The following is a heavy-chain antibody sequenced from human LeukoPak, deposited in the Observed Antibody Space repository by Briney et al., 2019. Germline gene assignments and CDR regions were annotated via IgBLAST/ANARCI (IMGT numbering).Heavy chain of an antibody. CDR3: ARVLPGYYYYYYGMDV. CDR2: INHSGST. V-gene: IGHV4-34*01. J-gene: IGHJ6*02. CDR1: GGSFSGYY. Sequence: PSETLSLTCAVYGGSFSGYYWSWIRQPPGKGLEWIGEINHSGSTNYNPSLKSRVTISVDTSKNQFSLKLSSVTAADTAVYYCARVLPGYYYYYYGMDVWGQGTTVTVSS.